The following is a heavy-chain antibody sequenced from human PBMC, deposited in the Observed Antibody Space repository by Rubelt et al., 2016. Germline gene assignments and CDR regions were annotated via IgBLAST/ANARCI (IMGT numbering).Heavy chain of an antibody. CDR3: ARGIPTDY. J-gene: IGHJ4*02. CDR2: MNPSSGNT. Sequence: GQGLEWMGWMNPSSGNTGYAQKFQGRVTMTRNTSISTAYMELSSLRSEDTAVYYCARGIPTDYWGQGTLVTVSS. V-gene: IGHV1-8*01.